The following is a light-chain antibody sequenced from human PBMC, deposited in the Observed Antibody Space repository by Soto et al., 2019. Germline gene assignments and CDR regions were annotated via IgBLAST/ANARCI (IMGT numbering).Light chain of an antibody. CDR1: QSVSSSF. Sequence: ESEWTQSRGSLALAPGERATLSCSASQSVSSSFFAWYQQQPGHAPSLLISGASSRATGIPDRFSGSGSGTDFPLTISRLEPEDFGVYYCQQYGSSHTFGQGTRLEI. V-gene: IGKV3-20*01. J-gene: IGKJ5*01. CDR3: QQYGSSHT. CDR2: GAS.